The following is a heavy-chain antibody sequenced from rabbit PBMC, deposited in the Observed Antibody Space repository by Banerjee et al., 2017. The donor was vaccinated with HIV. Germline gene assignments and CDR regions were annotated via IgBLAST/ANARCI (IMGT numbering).Heavy chain of an antibody. CDR3: ARGDSSIIRLDL. CDR1: GFSFSSTYY. Sequence: QSLEESGGDLVKPGASLTLTCTASGFSFSSTYYMCWVRQAPGKGLEWIACIYAGSSGSTYYASWAKGRFTISKTSSTTVTLQMTSLTAADTATYFCARGDSSIIRLDLWGPGTLVTVS. V-gene: IGHV1S40*01. CDR2: IYAGSSGST. J-gene: IGHJ6*01. D-gene: IGHD1-1*01.